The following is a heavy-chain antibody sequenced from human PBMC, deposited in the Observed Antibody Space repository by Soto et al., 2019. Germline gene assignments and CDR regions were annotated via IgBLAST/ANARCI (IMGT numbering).Heavy chain of an antibody. J-gene: IGHJ4*02. CDR2: IYHSGST. CDR3: AREGYAHFGDDGPFDLFYFDN. CDR1: GGSISSGGYF. Sequence: QMQLQESGPGLVKPSQTLSLTCTVSGGSISSGGYFWNWLRQHPGKGLEWIGFIYHSGSTFYSPSLQSRVSISVDTSKNQFSLKLSSVTPADTVVYYCAREGYAHFGDDGPFDLFYFDNWGPGTLVTVSS. D-gene: IGHD2-21*01. V-gene: IGHV4-31*03.